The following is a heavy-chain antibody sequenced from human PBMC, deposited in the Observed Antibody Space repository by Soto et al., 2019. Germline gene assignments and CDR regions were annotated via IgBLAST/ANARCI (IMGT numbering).Heavy chain of an antibody. CDR3: ARGGGTIFAPLP. CDR1: GYTFTGYY. J-gene: IGHJ5*02. D-gene: IGHD1-1*01. V-gene: IGHV1-2*04. Sequence: ASVKVSCKAFGYTFTGYYIHWVRQAPGQGLEWMAYIDPNSGATKYAQKFQGLVTLTRDTSIRTAYMELTSLRSDDTAVYYCARGGGTIFAPLPWGQGTLVTVSS. CDR2: IDPNSGAT.